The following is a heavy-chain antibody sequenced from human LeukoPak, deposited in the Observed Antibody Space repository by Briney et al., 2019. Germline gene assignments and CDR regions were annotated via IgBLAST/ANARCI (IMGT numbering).Heavy chain of an antibody. CDR1: GGSISSYY. D-gene: IGHD4-17*01. J-gene: IGHJ5*02. CDR3: ARAYGDYSWFDP. Sequence: PSETLSLTCTVSGGSISSYYWSWIRQPPGKGLEWIGYIYYSGSTNYNPSLKSRVTISVDTSKNQFSLKLSSVTAADTAVYYCARAYGDYSWFDPWGQGTLVTVSS. V-gene: IGHV4-59*01. CDR2: IYYSGST.